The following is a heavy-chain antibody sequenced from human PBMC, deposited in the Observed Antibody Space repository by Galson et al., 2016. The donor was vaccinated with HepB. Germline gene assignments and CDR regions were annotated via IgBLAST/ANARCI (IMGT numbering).Heavy chain of an antibody. J-gene: IGHJ4*02. V-gene: IGHV3-7*01. CDR1: EFTLSYHW. CDR2: MKGDETQK. CDR3: ARLGGSGWTSDF. D-gene: IGHD6-19*01. Sequence: SLRLSCAVSEFTLSYHWMNWVRQAPGKGLEWVATMKGDETQKRYVDSVKGRSTLSRGNAESSLFLQMDSLRAEDTAVYYCARLGGSGWTSDFWGQGTLVTVSS.